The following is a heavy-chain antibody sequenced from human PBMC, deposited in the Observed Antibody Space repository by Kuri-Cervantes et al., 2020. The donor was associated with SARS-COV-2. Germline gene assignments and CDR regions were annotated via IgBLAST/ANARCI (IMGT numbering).Heavy chain of an antibody. CDR3: ARFEGVVPFDY. CDR2: IYTSGST. CDR1: GGSISSGSYY. V-gene: IGHV4-61*02. Sequence: LSLTCTVSGGSISSGSYYWSWIRQPAGKGLEWIGRIYTSGSTNYNPSLKSRVTMSVDTSKNQFSLKLSSVTAADTAVYYCARFEGVVPFDYWGQGTLVTVSS. J-gene: IGHJ4*02. D-gene: IGHD2-21*01.